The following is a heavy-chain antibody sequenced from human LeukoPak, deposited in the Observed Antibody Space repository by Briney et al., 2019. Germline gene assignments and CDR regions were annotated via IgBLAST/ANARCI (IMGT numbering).Heavy chain of an antibody. CDR2: IYYSGST. CDR3: ARLGHSSGWYVSFDY. CDR1: GGSISSGNHY. J-gene: IGHJ4*02. Sequence: SETLSLTCTVSGGSISSGNHYWGWIRQPPGKGLECIGSIYYSGSTYYNPSLKSRVTISVDTSKNQFSLKLSSVTAADTAVYYCARLGHSSGWYVSFDYWGRGTLVTVSS. V-gene: IGHV4-39*01. D-gene: IGHD6-19*01.